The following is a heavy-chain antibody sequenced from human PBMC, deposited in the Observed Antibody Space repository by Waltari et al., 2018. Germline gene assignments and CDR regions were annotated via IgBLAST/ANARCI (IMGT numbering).Heavy chain of an antibody. CDR2: IYSGGST. Sequence: EVQLLESGGGLVQPGGSLRLSCAASGFTFSSYAMSWVRQAPGKGLEWVSVIYSGGSTYYADSVKGRFTISRDNSKNTLYLQMNSLRAEDTAVYYCAKGDYDFYWGQGTLVTVSS. D-gene: IGHD3-3*01. V-gene: IGHV3-23*03. CDR3: AKGDYDFY. J-gene: IGHJ4*02. CDR1: GFTFSSYA.